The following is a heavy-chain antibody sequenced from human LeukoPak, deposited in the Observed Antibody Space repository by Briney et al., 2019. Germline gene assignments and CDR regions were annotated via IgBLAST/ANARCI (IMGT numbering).Heavy chain of an antibody. CDR2: VSGSGAIA. D-gene: IGHD2-2*01. CDR3: AKDASIVVVPAHNWFDP. V-gene: IGHV3-23*01. Sequence: GGSLRLSCAASGFTFSNYAMTWVRQAPGKGLEWVSAVSGSGAIAYYTDSVKGRFTISRDNSKNTLYLQMSSLTAKDTAVYYCAKDASIVVVPAHNWFDPWGQGTLVTVSS. J-gene: IGHJ5*02. CDR1: GFTFSNYA.